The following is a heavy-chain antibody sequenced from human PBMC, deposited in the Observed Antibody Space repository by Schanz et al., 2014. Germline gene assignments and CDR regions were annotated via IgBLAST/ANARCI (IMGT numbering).Heavy chain of an antibody. D-gene: IGHD1-1*01. Sequence: QVQLQESGPGLVKPSQTLSLTCAVSGGSISSGGYSWNWIRQPPGKGLEWIVYIYYSGSTYYNPSLKSRVTISEDTSKTQFSLKLSSVTAADTAVYYCARGGRTTYNYYYGMDVWGQGTTVTVSS. V-gene: IGHV4-30-4*07. CDR1: GGSISSGGYS. CDR2: IYYSGST. J-gene: IGHJ6*02. CDR3: ARGGRTTYNYYYGMDV.